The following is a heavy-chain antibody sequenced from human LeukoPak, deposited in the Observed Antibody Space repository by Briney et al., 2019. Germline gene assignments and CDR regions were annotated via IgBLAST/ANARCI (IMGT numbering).Heavy chain of an antibody. CDR2: LYYSGST. D-gene: IGHD2-8*01. CDR1: GASIRNSTYY. Sequence: SETLSLTCTVSGASIRNSTYYWGWIRQPPGKGLEWIGSLYYSGSTYYSPSLENRVTISLDTSKNQFSLKLSSVTAADTAVYFCARLRDDNGAWYYFDSWGQGTLVTVS. CDR3: ARLRDDNGAWYYFDS. V-gene: IGHV4-39*01. J-gene: IGHJ4*02.